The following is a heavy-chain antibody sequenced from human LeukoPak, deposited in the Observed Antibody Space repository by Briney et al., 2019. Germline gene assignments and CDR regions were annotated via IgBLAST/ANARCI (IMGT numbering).Heavy chain of an antibody. Sequence: PGGSLRLSCAASGFTFSSYAMSWVRQAPGKGLEWVSAISGSGGSTYYADSVKGRFTISRDNSKNTLYLQMNSLRAEDTAVYYCARGTKEWLQLSYYFDYWGQGTLVTVSS. D-gene: IGHD5-24*01. J-gene: IGHJ4*02. CDR3: ARGTKEWLQLSYYFDY. V-gene: IGHV3-23*01. CDR1: GFTFSSYA. CDR2: ISGSGGST.